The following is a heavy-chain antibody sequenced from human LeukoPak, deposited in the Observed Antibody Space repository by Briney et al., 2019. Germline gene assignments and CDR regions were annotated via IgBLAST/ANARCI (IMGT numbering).Heavy chain of an antibody. Sequence: KPSETLSLTCAVYGGSFSGYYWSWIRQPPGKGLEWIGEMNHSGSTNYNPSLKSRVTISVDTSKNQFSLKLSSVTAADTAMYYCARVSRGNSVGGDYWGQGTLVTVSS. CDR1: GGSFSGYY. CDR3: ARVSRGNSVGGDY. V-gene: IGHV4-34*01. D-gene: IGHD4-23*01. CDR2: MNHSGST. J-gene: IGHJ4*02.